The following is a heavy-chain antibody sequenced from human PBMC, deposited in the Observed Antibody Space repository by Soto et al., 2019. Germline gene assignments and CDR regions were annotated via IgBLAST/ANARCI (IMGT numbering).Heavy chain of an antibody. CDR2: INHSGST. J-gene: IGHJ5*02. CDR1: GGSFSGYY. CDR3: GRGGRGYANQWSHNNWFDP. V-gene: IGHV4-34*01. Sequence: KPSETLSLTCAVYGGSFSGYYWSWIRQPPGKGLEWMGEINHSGSTNYNPSLKSRVTISVETSNNQSSLKLSSLPAADMAVYYCGRGGRGYANQWSHNNWFDPWGQGTLVTVSS. D-gene: IGHD5-12*01.